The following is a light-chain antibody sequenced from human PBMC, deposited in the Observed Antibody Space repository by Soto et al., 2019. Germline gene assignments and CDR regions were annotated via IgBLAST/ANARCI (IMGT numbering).Light chain of an antibody. CDR2: DAS. CDR1: QSISSW. J-gene: IGKJ4*01. V-gene: IGKV1-5*01. CDR3: QQYKSNALS. Sequence: DIQMTQSPSTLSASVGDRVTITCRASQSISSWLAWYQRKPGKAPKVLIYDASSLESGVPSRFSGSETGPEFTLTINSLQPDDFATYYCQQYKSNALSFGGGTKVEIK.